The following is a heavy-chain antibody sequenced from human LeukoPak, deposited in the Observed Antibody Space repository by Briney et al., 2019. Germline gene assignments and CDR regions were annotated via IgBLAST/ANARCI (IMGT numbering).Heavy chain of an antibody. CDR1: GGSISSGGYY. J-gene: IGHJ6*03. CDR3: ARLVGDCSSTSCYKPHRDYYYYYYMDV. V-gene: IGHV4-31*03. D-gene: IGHD2-2*02. Sequence: SQTLSLTCTVSGGSISSGGYYWSWIRKHPGKGLEWIGYIYYSGSTYYNPSLKSRVTISVDTSKNQFSLKLSSVTAADTAVYYCARLVGDCSSTSCYKPHRDYYYYYYMDVWGKGTTVTVSS. CDR2: IYYSGST.